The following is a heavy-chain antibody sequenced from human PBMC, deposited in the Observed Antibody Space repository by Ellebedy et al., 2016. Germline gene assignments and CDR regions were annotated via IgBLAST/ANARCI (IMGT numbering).Heavy chain of an antibody. V-gene: IGHV3-23*01. CDR2: ISGSGLNT. J-gene: IGHJ5*02. CDR3: AKGSDILVLPAAISIDP. CDR1: GFTFSSYT. Sequence: GESLKISXTVSGFTFSSYTMKWVRQAPGKGLEWVSTISGSGLNTYYTDSVKGRFTVSRDNSKNTLYLQMNSLRAEDTAIYYCAKGSDILVLPAAISIDPWGQGTLVSVSS. D-gene: IGHD2-2*02.